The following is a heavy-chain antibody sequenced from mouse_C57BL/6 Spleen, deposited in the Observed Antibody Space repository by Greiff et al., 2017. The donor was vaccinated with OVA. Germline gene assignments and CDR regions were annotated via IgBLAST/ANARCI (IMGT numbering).Heavy chain of an antibody. D-gene: IGHD3-2*02. CDR2: ISSGGSYT. J-gene: IGHJ4*01. CDR3: ARQEGYDYDAMDY. CDR1: GFTFSSYG. V-gene: IGHV5-6*01. Sequence: EVKLMESGGDLVKPGGSLKLSCAASGFTFSSYGMSWVRQTPDKRLEWVATISSGGSYTYYPDSVKGRFTISRDNAKNTLYLQMSSLKAEDTAMDYCARQEGYDYDAMDYWGQGTSVTVSS.